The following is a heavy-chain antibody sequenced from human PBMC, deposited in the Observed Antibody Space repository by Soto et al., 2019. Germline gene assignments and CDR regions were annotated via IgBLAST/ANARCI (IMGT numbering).Heavy chain of an antibody. CDR2: INPSDGTT. D-gene: IGHD6-19*01. J-gene: IGHJ4*02. Sequence: ASVKVSCKASGYTFTSYYLHWVRQAPGQGLEWMGIINPSDGTTSYAQTFQGRVTMTRDTSTSTVYMELSSLKSEDMAVYYFAKGYGSYGMYFSGWYYFDYWGPGTLVTVSS. CDR1: GYTFTSYY. V-gene: IGHV1-46*01. CDR3: AKGYGSYGMYFSGWYYFDY.